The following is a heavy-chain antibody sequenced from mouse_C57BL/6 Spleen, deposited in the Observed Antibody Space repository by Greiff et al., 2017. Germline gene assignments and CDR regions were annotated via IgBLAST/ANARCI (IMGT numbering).Heavy chain of an antibody. CDR1: GYTFTSYW. Sequence: QVQLKQPGAELVMPGASVKLSCKASGYTFTSYWMHWVKQRPGQGLEWIGEIDPSDSYTNYNQKFKGKSTLTVDKSSSTAYMQLSSLTSEDSAVYYCARNYGNYGFDVWGTGTTVTVSS. V-gene: IGHV1-69*01. CDR2: IDPSDSYT. D-gene: IGHD2-1*01. J-gene: IGHJ1*03. CDR3: ARNYGNYGFDV.